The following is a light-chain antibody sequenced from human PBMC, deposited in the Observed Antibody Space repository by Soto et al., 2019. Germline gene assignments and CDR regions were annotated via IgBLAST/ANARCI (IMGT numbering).Light chain of an antibody. Sequence: VLTQSPGTLSLSPGERASLSCRASQNVTSTYLAWYQQKPGQAPRLLIYGASSRATGIPDRFSGSGSGTDFTLTISRLEPEDFAVYYCQQYGSSLYTFGQGTKLEIK. CDR3: QQYGSSLYT. V-gene: IGKV3-20*01. CDR1: QNVTSTY. CDR2: GAS. J-gene: IGKJ2*01.